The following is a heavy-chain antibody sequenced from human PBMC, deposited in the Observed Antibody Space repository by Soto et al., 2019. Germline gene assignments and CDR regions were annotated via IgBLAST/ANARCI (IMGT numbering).Heavy chain of an antibody. Sequence: GGSLRLSCAASGFTFSNAWMSWVRQAPGKGLEWVGRIKSKTDGGTTDYAAPVKGRFTISRDDSKNTLYLQMNSLKTEDTAVYYCTTENPTRYFDWLQYYYGMDVWGQGTTVTVSS. D-gene: IGHD3-9*01. CDR2: IKSKTDGGTT. CDR3: TTENPTRYFDWLQYYYGMDV. CDR1: GFTFSNAW. J-gene: IGHJ6*02. V-gene: IGHV3-15*01.